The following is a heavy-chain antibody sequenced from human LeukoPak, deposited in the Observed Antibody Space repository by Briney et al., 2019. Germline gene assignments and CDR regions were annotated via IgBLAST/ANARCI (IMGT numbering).Heavy chain of an antibody. D-gene: IGHD3-22*01. J-gene: IGHJ4*02. CDR3: ARWPYYYDSSGYTPP. V-gene: IGHV1-18*01. CDR1: GYTFTSYG. Sequence: ASVKVSCKASGYTFTSYGISWVRQAPGQGLEWMGWISAYNGNTNYAQKLQGRVTMTTDTSTSTAYMELRSLRSDDTAVYYCARWPYYYDSSGYTPPWGQGTLVTVSS. CDR2: ISAYNGNT.